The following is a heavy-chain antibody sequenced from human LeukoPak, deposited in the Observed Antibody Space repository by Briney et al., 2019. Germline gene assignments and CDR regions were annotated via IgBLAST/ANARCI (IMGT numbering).Heavy chain of an antibody. J-gene: IGHJ3*02. CDR2: IYYSGNT. Sequence: PSETLSLTCTVSGGSISSSSYYWGWIRQPPGKGLEWIGSIYYSGNTYYNPSLKSRVTISADTSKNQFSLRLSSVTAADTAIYYCARGSYAFDIWGQGTVVTVSS. CDR3: ARGSYAFDI. V-gene: IGHV4-39*07. CDR1: GGSISSSSYY.